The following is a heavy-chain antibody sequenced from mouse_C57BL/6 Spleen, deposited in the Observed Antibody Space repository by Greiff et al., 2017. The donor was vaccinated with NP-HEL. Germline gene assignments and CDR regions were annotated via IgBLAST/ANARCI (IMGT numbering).Heavy chain of an antibody. J-gene: IGHJ2*01. Sequence: QVQLQQPGAELVMPGASVKLSCKASGYTFTSYWMHWVKQRPGQGLEWIGEIDPSDSYTNYNQKFKGKSTLTVDKSSSTAYMQLSSLTSEDSAVYYCARSPSYYGSSPDDWGQGTTLTVSS. CDR3: ARSPSYYGSSPDD. V-gene: IGHV1-69*01. CDR1: GYTFTSYW. CDR2: IDPSDSYT. D-gene: IGHD1-1*01.